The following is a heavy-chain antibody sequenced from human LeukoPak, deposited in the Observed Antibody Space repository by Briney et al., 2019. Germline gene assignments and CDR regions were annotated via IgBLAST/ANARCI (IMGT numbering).Heavy chain of an antibody. J-gene: IGHJ3*02. CDR2: IYYSGST. V-gene: IGHV4-39*01. CDR1: GGSISSSSYY. Sequence: SETLSLTCTVSGGSISSSSYYWGWIRQPPGKGLEWIGSIYYSGSTYYNPSLKSRVTISVDTSKNQFSLKLSSVTAADTAVYYCAILRLGELSLYPNAFDIWGQGTMVTVSS. D-gene: IGHD3-16*02. CDR3: AILRLGELSLYPNAFDI.